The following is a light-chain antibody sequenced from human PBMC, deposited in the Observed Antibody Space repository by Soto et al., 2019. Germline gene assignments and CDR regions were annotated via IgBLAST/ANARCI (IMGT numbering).Light chain of an antibody. CDR2: EVS. V-gene: IGLV2-8*01. CDR3: SSYAASDSFVV. CDR1: SSDVGGYNY. Sequence: QSALTQPPSASGSPGQSVTISCTGTSSDVGGYNYVSWYQQHPGKAPKLMIYEVSKRPSGVPDRFSGSKSGNTASLTVSGLQAEDEAEYYCSSYAASDSFVVFGGGTKLTVL. J-gene: IGLJ2*01.